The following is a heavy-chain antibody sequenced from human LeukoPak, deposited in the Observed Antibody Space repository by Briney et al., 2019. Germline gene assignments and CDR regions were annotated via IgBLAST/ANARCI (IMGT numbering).Heavy chain of an antibody. J-gene: IGHJ6*03. Sequence: SQTLSLTCIVSGGSIGGADYSISSGGYYWSWVRQPPGTCLDWIGHIFHRGSTYYNPSPKSRVTIAVDRPKNQVSLKLMSMTAADTAVYYCARIHFQFYYMDVWGKGTTVTVSS. CDR2: IFHRGST. CDR1: GGSIGGADYSISSGGYY. V-gene: IGHV4-30-2*01. D-gene: IGHD2/OR15-2a*01. CDR3: ARIHFQFYYMDV.